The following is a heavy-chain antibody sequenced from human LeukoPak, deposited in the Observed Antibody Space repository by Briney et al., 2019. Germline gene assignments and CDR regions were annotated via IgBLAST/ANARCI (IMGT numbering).Heavy chain of an antibody. CDR3: ARDGETRAIVATIEY. Sequence: GGSLRLSCAASGFTFSSYSMNWVRQAPGKGLEWVAVIWYDGSNKYYADSVKGRFTISRDNSKNTLYLQMNSLRAEDTAVYYCARDGETRAIVATIEYWGQGTLVTVSS. V-gene: IGHV3-33*08. CDR2: IWYDGSNK. CDR1: GFTFSSYS. J-gene: IGHJ4*02. D-gene: IGHD5-12*01.